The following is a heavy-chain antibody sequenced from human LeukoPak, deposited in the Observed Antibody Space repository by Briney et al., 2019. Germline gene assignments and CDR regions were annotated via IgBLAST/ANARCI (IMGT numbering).Heavy chain of an antibody. CDR3: ARDVPGSIGATARFDP. Sequence: GSVKVSCKSSGYTSSDYGISWMRQAPGQGREWVGWISTNNGKTNYAQQFQGRVTMTTDTSTRTAYMELRSLKTDDTAVHYCARDVPGSIGATARFDPWGQGTLVTVSS. CDR2: ISTNNGKT. J-gene: IGHJ5*02. D-gene: IGHD3-10*01. CDR1: GYTSSDYG. V-gene: IGHV1-18*01.